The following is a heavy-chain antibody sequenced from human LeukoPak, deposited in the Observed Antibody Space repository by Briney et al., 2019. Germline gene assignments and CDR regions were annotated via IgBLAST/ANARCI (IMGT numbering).Heavy chain of an antibody. D-gene: IGHD4-17*01. CDR3: AKANYGDYLYDY. CDR2: IWYDGSNK. V-gene: IGHV3-30*02. J-gene: IGHJ4*02. Sequence: PGGSLRLSCAASGFTFSSYGLHWVRQAPGKGLEWVAVIWYDGSNKYYADSVKGRFTISRDNSKNTLYLQMNSLRAEDTALYYCAKANYGDYLYDYWGQGTLVTVSS. CDR1: GFTFSSYG.